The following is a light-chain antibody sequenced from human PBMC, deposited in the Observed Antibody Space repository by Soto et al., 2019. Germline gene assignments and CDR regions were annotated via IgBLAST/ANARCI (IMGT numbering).Light chain of an antibody. J-gene: IGKJ1*01. Sequence: DIHVTQSPSSLSASVGDRVTLTCRTSQHVATYLKWYQQKSGRAPTLLIYSSSGLQPGVSPRFSGSGSGTDFTLTISSLQSEEFATYCCQQQYSVPPTFGQGTTVDFK. CDR2: SSS. CDR1: QHVATY. CDR3: QQQYSVPPT. V-gene: IGKV1-39*01.